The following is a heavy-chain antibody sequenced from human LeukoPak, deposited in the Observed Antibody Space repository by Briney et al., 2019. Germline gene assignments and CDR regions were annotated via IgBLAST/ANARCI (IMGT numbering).Heavy chain of an antibody. Sequence: GGSLRLSCAASGFTFSTYSLSWLRQAPGKGLEWMAKINKDGSEKGYVDSVKGRFTISRDNAKGSLYLQLNSLRAEDTAVYYCARGFQRGDSPVWGQGTLVTVSS. V-gene: IGHV3-7*01. CDR3: ARGFQRGDSPV. J-gene: IGHJ4*02. CDR2: INKDGSEK. D-gene: IGHD2-21*02. CDR1: GFTFSTYS.